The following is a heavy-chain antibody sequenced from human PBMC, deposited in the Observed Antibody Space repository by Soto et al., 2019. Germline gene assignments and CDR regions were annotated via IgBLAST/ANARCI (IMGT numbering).Heavy chain of an antibody. CDR3: ARADSGGWYGIIDY. J-gene: IGHJ4*02. CDR2: IWYDGTNK. CDR1: GFTFSSYG. V-gene: IGHV3-33*01. D-gene: IGHD6-19*01. Sequence: QVQLVESGGGVVQPGRSPRLSCAASGFTFSSYGMHWVRQAPGRGLEWVAVIWYDGTNKFYADSVKGRFTISRDNSRNTLYLQMNSLRAEDTAVYYCARADSGGWYGIIDYWGQGTLVTVPS.